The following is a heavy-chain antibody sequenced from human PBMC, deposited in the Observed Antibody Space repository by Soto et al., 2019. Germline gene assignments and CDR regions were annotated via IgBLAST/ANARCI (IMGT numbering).Heavy chain of an antibody. V-gene: IGHV1-18*01. CDR3: ARDITGATGDY. D-gene: IGHD1-26*01. CDR2: ISTSNGDT. CDR1: GYTVMNYN. J-gene: IGHJ4*02. Sequence: QVQLVQSGPEVKEPGASVRVSCKASGYTVMNYNIFWVRQAPGQGLEWMGWISTSNGDTSYAQNFQGRVTMTTDTSTSTAYVELRSLRYDDTAVYYCARDITGATGDYWGQGTLVTVSS.